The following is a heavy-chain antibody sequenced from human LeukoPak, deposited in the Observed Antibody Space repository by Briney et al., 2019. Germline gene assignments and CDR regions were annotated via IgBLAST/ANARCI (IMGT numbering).Heavy chain of an antibody. V-gene: IGHV4-30-2*01. J-gene: IGHJ5*02. CDR2: IYYSGST. CDR1: GGSLSSDGYS. D-gene: IGHD2-2*01. CDR3: ARERSTYAGAPENWFDP. Sequence: SETLSLTCAVSGGSLSSDGYSWSWIRQPPGTGLEWIGYIYYSGSTYYNPSLKSRVTISVDRSKTQFSLKLSSVTAADTAVYYCARERSTYAGAPENWFDPWGQGILVTVSS.